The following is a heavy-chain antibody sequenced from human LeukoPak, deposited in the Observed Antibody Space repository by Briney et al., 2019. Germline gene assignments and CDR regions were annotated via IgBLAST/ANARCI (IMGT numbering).Heavy chain of an antibody. V-gene: IGHV1-2*02. CDR1: GGTFSSYA. CDR2: INPNSGGT. Sequence: ASVKVSCKASGGTFSSYAISWVRQAPGQGLEWMGWINPNSGGTNYAQKFQGRVTMTRDTSISTAYMELSRLRSDDTAVYYCARVVSLIVVVPAAFALDPWGQGTLVTVSS. J-gene: IGHJ5*02. CDR3: ARVVSLIVVVPAAFALDP. D-gene: IGHD2-2*01.